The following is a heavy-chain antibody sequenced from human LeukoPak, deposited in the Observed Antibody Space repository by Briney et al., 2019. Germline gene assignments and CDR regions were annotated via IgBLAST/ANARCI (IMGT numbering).Heavy chain of an antibody. J-gene: IGHJ3*02. CDR3: ARGLVGATWNAFDI. CDR2: IYSSGSA. V-gene: IGHV4-4*07. D-gene: IGHD1-26*01. Sequence: SETLSLTCTVSGGSISSYYWSWIRQPAGKGLELIGRIYSSGSANYNPSLKSRVAMSVDTSKNQFSLSLSSVTAADTAVYNCARGLVGATWNAFDIWGQGTMVTVSS. CDR1: GGSISSYY.